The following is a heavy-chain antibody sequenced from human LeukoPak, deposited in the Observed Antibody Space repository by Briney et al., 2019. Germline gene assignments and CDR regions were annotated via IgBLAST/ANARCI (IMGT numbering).Heavy chain of an antibody. CDR2: INPNSGGT. CDR3: ARDGRDGYNS. D-gene: IGHD5-24*01. Sequence: ASVKVSCTASGYTFTGYYMHWVRQAPGQGLEWMGWINPNSGGTNYAQKFQGRVTMTRDTSISTAYMELSSLRSEDTAVYYCARDGRDGYNSWGQGTLVTVSS. J-gene: IGHJ4*02. V-gene: IGHV1-2*02. CDR1: GYTFTGYY.